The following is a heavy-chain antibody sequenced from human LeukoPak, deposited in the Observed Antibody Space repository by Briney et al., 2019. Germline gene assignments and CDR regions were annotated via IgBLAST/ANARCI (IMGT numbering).Heavy chain of an antibody. CDR1: GGSISSSSYY. CDR3: ARPRGSYFDFDY. D-gene: IGHD1-26*01. J-gene: IGHJ4*02. Sequence: SETLSLTCTVSGGSISSSSYYWGWIRQPPGKGLEWIGSIYYSRSTYYNPSLKSRVTISVDTSRNQFSLKLSSVTAADTAVYYCARPRGSYFDFDYWGQGTLVTVSS. V-gene: IGHV4-39*01. CDR2: IYYSRST.